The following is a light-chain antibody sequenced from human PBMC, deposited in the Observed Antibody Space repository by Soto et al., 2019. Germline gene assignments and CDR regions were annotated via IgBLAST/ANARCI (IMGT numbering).Light chain of an antibody. J-gene: IGLJ2*01. V-gene: IGLV4-69*01. CDR2: LSSDGSH. Sequence: QAVVTQSPSASASLGASVKLTCTLSSGHSSNAIAWHQQQPEKGPRYLMKLSSDGSHSKGDGIPDRFSGSSSGAERYLTISSLQSEDEADYYCQTWDTGARVVFGGGTKLTVL. CDR1: SGHSSNA. CDR3: QTWDTGARVV.